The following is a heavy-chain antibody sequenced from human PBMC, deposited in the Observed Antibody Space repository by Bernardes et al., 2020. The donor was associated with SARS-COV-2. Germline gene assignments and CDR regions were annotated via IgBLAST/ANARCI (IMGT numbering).Heavy chain of an antibody. CDR2: IWYDGSNK. CDR1: GFTFSSSG. J-gene: IGHJ4*02. D-gene: IGHD1-26*01. CDR3: ARDRVGATGWDYYFDY. V-gene: IGHV3-33*01. Sequence: GESLFLYCAASGFTFSSSGMHWVRQAPGQGLEWVAVIWYDGSNKYYADSVKGRFTISRDNSKNTLYLQMNSLRAEDTAVYYCARDRVGATGWDYYFDYWGQGTLGTVSS.